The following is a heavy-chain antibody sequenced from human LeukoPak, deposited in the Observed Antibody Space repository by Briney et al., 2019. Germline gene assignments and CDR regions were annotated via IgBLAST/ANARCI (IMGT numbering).Heavy chain of an antibody. CDR3: ARADFGDFAFDH. J-gene: IGHJ4*02. CDR1: GFTFSNHA. CDR2: ITSSGADT. D-gene: IGHD4-17*01. V-gene: IGHV3-23*01. Sequence: QPGGSLRLPCAASGFTFSNHAMSWVRQAPGKGLEWVSAITSSGADTYYADSVRGRFTMSRDNSRNTVSLQVRSLRADDTAVYYCARADFGDFAFDHWGRGLLVTVSS.